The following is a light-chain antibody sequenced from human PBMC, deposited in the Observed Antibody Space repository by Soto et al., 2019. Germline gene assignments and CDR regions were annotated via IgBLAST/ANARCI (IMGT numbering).Light chain of an antibody. CDR1: QSLQHNNGNTL. V-gene: IGKV2-28*01. Sequence: EIVMTQSPLSLTVTPGEPASISCKSSQSLQHNNGNTLLDWYMQKPVQSPQLLIYLGSRRAPGAPDRVSGSGSVTDFTLRISTVEADDAAIYYCMQALQTPRTFGQGTKLEI. CDR2: LGS. J-gene: IGKJ1*01. CDR3: MQALQTPRT.